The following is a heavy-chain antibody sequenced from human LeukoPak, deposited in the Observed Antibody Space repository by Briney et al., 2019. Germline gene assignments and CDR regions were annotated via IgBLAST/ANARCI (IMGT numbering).Heavy chain of an antibody. CDR2: IYYSGST. CDR3: ARHPALRYSSSWYIDY. CDR1: GDSVSSGSYY. V-gene: IGHV4-61*02. D-gene: IGHD6-13*01. Sequence: SQTLSLTCTVSGDSVSSGSYYWSWIRQPAGKGLEWIGRIYYSGSTYYNPSLKSRVTISVDTSKNQFSLKLSSVTAADTAVYYCARHPALRYSSSWYIDYWGQGTLVTVSS. J-gene: IGHJ4*02.